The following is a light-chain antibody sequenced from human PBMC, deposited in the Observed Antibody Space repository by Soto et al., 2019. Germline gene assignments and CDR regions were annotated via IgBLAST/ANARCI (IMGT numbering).Light chain of an antibody. V-gene: IGKV3-20*01. Sequence: EIVMTQSPATLSVSPGERATLSCRASQSVIISYLAWYQQKPGQAPRLLIYGASSMATGIPDRFSGSGSGTDFTLTISRLEPEDFAVYYCQQYGSSPKITFGQGTRLEIK. CDR2: GAS. CDR1: QSVIISY. CDR3: QQYGSSPKIT. J-gene: IGKJ5*01.